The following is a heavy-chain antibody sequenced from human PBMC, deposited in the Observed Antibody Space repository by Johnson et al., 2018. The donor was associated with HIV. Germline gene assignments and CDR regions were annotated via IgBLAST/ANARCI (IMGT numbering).Heavy chain of an antibody. Sequence: QVQLVESGGGLVKPGGSLRLSCAASGFTFSSYAMHWVRQAPGKGLEWVAVISYDGSNEYYADSVKVRFAISRDNSKTTLYLQMSSLRAEDTAMYYCGRDMSSRWGMGDACDIWGQGTIVTVSS. CDR1: GFTFSSYA. J-gene: IGHJ3*02. CDR2: ISYDGSNE. D-gene: IGHD6-13*01. V-gene: IGHV3-30*09. CDR3: GRDMSSRWGMGDACDI.